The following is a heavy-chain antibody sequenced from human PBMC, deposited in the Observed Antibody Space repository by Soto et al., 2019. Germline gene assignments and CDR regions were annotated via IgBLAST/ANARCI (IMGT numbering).Heavy chain of an antibody. CDR1: GYTFTSYG. D-gene: IGHD3-16*01. J-gene: IGHJ4*02. CDR2: INAGNGNT. Sequence: ASVKVSCKASGYTFTSYGVHWVRQAPGQRLEWMGWINAGNGNTKYSQKFQGRVTITRDTSASTAYMELSSLRSEDTAVYYCARGLNVYYFDYWGQGTLVTVSS. V-gene: IGHV1-3*01. CDR3: ARGLNVYYFDY.